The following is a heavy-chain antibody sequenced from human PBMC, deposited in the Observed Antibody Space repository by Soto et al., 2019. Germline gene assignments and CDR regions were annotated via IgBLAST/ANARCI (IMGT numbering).Heavy chain of an antibody. D-gene: IGHD1-26*01. CDR3: ATRPPGVWVGVFDY. J-gene: IGHJ4*02. Sequence: PSGSVCLSGAVCGGAISGGGYSVSRIRQPPGRGPEWIGYVYHSGTTDYNPSLESRVTISLDTSKNQFSLKLNSVTPADTAVYYCATRPPGVWVGVFDYWSQGTLVTVSS. V-gene: IGHV4-61*08. CDR1: GGAISGGGYS. CDR2: VYHSGTT.